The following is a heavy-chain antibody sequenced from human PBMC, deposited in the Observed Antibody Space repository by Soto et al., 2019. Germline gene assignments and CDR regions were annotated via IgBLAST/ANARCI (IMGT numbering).Heavy chain of an antibody. CDR1: GFTFSNHD. Sequence: GGSLRLSCAASGFTFSNHDMHWVRQAPGQGLEWVAIGCYDGSQKYYVDSVKSRFIISRDNSRNTLYLQMNSVRAEDSAVYYCAREAARNCNELDHWGQGTLVTVSS. CDR3: AREAARNCNELDH. V-gene: IGHV3-33*08. D-gene: IGHD1-1*01. CDR2: GCYDGSQK. J-gene: IGHJ5*02.